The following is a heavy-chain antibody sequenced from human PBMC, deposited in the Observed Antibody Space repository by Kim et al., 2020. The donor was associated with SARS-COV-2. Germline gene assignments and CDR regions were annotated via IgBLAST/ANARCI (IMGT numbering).Heavy chain of an antibody. D-gene: IGHD4-17*01. V-gene: IGHV1-46*01. Sequence: QGRVTMTRDTSTSTVYMELSSLRSEDTAVYYCARAAGYGDLGYYYYGMDVWGQGTTVTVSS. J-gene: IGHJ6*02. CDR3: ARAAGYGDLGYYYYGMDV.